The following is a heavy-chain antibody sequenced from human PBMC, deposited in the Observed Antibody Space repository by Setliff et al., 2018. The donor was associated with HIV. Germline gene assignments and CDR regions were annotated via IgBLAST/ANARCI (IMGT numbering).Heavy chain of an antibody. CDR1: GGSISSDGYY. Sequence: PSETLSLTCNVSGGSISSDGYYWGWVRQFPGKGLEWVSYISSSSNTIYYADSVKGRFTISRDNAKNSLYLQMNSLRPEDTALYYCAREHAEYSSGFDYWGQGTLVTVSS. V-gene: IGHV3-48*01. CDR2: ISSSSNTI. J-gene: IGHJ4*02. D-gene: IGHD6-19*01. CDR3: AREHAEYSSGFDY.